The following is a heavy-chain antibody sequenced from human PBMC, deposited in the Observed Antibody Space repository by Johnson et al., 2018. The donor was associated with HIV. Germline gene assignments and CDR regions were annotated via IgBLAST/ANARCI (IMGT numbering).Heavy chain of an antibody. CDR1: GFTFDDYG. CDR3: AKDGDDGDEADGTKGAFDI. D-gene: IGHD2-2*01. Sequence: EVQLVESGGGVVRPGGSLRLSCAASGFTFDDYGMSWVRQAPGKGLEWVSGINWNGGSTGYADSVKGRFTISRDDARNTLYMQMNSLRVEDTALYYCAKDGDDGDEADGTKGAFDIWGQGTMVTVSS. J-gene: IGHJ3*02. V-gene: IGHV3-20*04. CDR2: INWNGGST.